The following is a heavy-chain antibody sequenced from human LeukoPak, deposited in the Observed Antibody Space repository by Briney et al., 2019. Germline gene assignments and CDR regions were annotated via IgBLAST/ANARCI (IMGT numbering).Heavy chain of an antibody. CDR2: FDPEDGET. V-gene: IGHV1-24*01. Sequence: ASVKVSCKVSGYALTELSMHWVRQAPGKVLGWMGGFDPEDGETIYAQKFQGRVTMTEDTSTDTAYMELSSLRSEDTAVYYCATANSGSYGFDIWGQGTMGTVSS. CDR3: ATANSGSYGFDI. J-gene: IGHJ3*02. CDR1: GYALTELS. D-gene: IGHD1-26*01.